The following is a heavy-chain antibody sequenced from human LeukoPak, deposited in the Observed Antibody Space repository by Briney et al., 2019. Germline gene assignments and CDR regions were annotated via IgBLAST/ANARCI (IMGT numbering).Heavy chain of an antibody. CDR1: GYTFTSYG. D-gene: IGHD6-13*01. V-gene: IGHV1-18*01. Sequence: ASVKVSCKASGYTFTSYGMSWVRQAPGQGLEWMGWISAYNGNTNYAQKLQGRVTMTTDTSTSTAYMDLRSLRSDATAVYYCARGAAAGSARGFDPWGQGTLVTVSS. CDR3: ARGAAAGSARGFDP. J-gene: IGHJ5*02. CDR2: ISAYNGNT.